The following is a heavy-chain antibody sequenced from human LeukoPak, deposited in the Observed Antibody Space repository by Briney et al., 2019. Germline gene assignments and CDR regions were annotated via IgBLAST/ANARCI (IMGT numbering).Heavy chain of an antibody. CDR2: INPNSGGT. CDR1: GYTFTGYY. V-gene: IGHV1-2*02. J-gene: IGHJ3*02. Sequence: ASVKVSCKASGYTFTGYYMHWVRQAPGQGLEWMGWINPNSGGTSYAQKFQGRVTMTRDTSISTAYMELSRLRSDDTAVYYCARTAYYYDSSGYPARAFDIWGQGTMVTVSS. CDR3: ARTAYYYDSSGYPARAFDI. D-gene: IGHD3-22*01.